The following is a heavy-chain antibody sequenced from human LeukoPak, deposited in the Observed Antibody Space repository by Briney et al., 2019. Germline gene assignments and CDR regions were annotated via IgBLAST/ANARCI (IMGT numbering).Heavy chain of an antibody. CDR3: AGRPTGYSSGYIH. Sequence: GGSLRLSCAASGFTFDDYAMHWVRQAPEKGLDWVSVISGSAHKIRYADSVKGRFTISRDNSENIVYLQMNNLRVEDTAVYYCAGRPTGYSSGYIHWGQGTLVTVSS. CDR1: GFTFDDYA. J-gene: IGHJ4*02. CDR2: ISGSAHKI. D-gene: IGHD5-18*01. V-gene: IGHV3-23*01.